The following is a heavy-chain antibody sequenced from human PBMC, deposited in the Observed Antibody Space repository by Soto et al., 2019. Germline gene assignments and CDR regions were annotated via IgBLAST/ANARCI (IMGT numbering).Heavy chain of an antibody. D-gene: IGHD6-6*01. J-gene: IGHJ6*02. CDR3: ARGMSSSSQLVRYYGMDV. Sequence: QVQLVQSGAEVKKPGASVKVSCKASGYTFTGYYMHWVRQAPGQGLEWMGWINPNSGGTNYAQKFQGWVTMTRDTSISTAYMELSRLRSDDTAVYYCARGMSSSSQLVRYYGMDVWGQGTTVTVSS. V-gene: IGHV1-2*04. CDR1: GYTFTGYY. CDR2: INPNSGGT.